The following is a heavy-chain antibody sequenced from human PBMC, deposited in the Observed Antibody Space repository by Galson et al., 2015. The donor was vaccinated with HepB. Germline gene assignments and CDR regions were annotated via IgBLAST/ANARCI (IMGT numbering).Heavy chain of an antibody. CDR1: GFTFSRHG. V-gene: IGHV3-33*01. CDR3: AREDPHVAVAVLDQ. J-gene: IGHJ4*02. D-gene: IGHD3-10*02. CDR2: IWYDGSNQ. Sequence: SLRLSCAASGFTFSRHGMHWVRQAPGKGLEWLAGIWYDGSNQYYADSVKGRFTISRDNTKDTLFLQLNGVRVEDKAIYYCAREDPHVAVAVLDQWGQGTLVAVSS.